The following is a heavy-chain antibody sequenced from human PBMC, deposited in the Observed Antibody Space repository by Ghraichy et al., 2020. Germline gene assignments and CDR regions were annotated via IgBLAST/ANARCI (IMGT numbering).Heavy chain of an antibody. V-gene: IGHV4-59*01. Sequence: LNISCTVSGGSISSYYWSWIRQPPGKGLEWIGYIYYSGSTNYNPSLKSRVTISVDTSKNQFSLKLSSVTAADTAVYYCARGGQRWELRVYYFDYWGQGTLVTVSS. CDR2: IYYSGST. CDR1: GGSISSYY. J-gene: IGHJ4*02. CDR3: ARGGQRWELRVYYFDY. D-gene: IGHD1-26*01.